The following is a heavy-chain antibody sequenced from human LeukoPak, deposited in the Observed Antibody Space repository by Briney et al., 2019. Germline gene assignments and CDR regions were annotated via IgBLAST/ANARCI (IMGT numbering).Heavy chain of an antibody. CDR3: TRDLGSSWSY. CDR2: IRSKAYGGTT. J-gene: IGHJ4*02. CDR1: GFTFGDYA. D-gene: IGHD6-13*01. Sequence: GSLRLSCTASGFTFGDYAMSWVRQAPGKGLEGVGFIRSKAYGGTTEYAASVKGRFTIPRDDSKSIAYLQMNSVKTEDTAVYYCTRDLGSSWSYWGQGTLVTVSS. V-gene: IGHV3-49*04.